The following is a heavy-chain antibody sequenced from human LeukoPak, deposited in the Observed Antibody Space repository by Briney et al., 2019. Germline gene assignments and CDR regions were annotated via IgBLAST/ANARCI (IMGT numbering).Heavy chain of an antibody. CDR2: IYSGGST. CDR1: GFTVSSNY. Sequence: GGSLRLSCAASGFTVSSNYMSWVRQAPGKGLEGASVIYSGGSTYYADSVKGRFTISRHNSKNTLYLQMNSLRAEDTAVYYCARARIAVAGRSNYYFDYWGQGTLVTVSS. J-gene: IGHJ4*02. CDR3: ARARIAVAGRSNYYFDY. D-gene: IGHD6-19*01. V-gene: IGHV3-53*04.